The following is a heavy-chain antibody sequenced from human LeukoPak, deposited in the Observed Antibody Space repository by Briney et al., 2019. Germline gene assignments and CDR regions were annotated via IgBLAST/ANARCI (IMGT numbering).Heavy chain of an antibody. J-gene: IGHJ2*01. D-gene: IGHD3-22*01. CDR2: IIPIFGTT. Sequence: ASVKVSCKASGGTFSSYAISWVRQAPGQGLEWMGGIIPIFGTTNYAQKFQGRVTITADESTSTAYMELSSLRSEDTAVYYCARDRYDSSGYYYIRYFDLWGRGTLVTVSS. CDR3: ARDRYDSSGYYYIRYFDL. CDR1: GGTFSSYA. V-gene: IGHV1-69*13.